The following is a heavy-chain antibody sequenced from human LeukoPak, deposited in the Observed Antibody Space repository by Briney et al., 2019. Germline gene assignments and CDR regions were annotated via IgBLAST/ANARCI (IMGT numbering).Heavy chain of an antibody. D-gene: IGHD6-13*01. CDR2: TTNGGTA. J-gene: IGHJ4*02. CDR1: GFTFSTYA. CDR3: AKDSSSSSWYGVFDS. V-gene: IGHV3-23*01. Sequence: GGSLRLSCTASGFTFSTYAMSWVRQAPGKGPEWVSATTNGGTAYYADSVKGRFTISRDNSRNTLYLQMNSLRAEDTAVHYCAKDSSSSSWYGVFDSWGQGTLVTVSS.